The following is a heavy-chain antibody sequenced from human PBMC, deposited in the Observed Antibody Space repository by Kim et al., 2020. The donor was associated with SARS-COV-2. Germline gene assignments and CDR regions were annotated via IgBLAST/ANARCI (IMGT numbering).Heavy chain of an antibody. CDR1: GFTFSSYE. CDR2: ISSSGSTI. J-gene: IGHJ6*02. D-gene: IGHD6-13*01. CDR3: AREGHSSTFYYYGMDV. Sequence: GGSLRLSCAASGFTFSSYEMNWVRQAPGKGLEWVSYISSSGSTIYYADSVKGRFTISRDNAKNSLYLQMNSLRAEDTAVYYCAREGHSSTFYYYGMDVWGQVTTVTVSS. V-gene: IGHV3-48*03.